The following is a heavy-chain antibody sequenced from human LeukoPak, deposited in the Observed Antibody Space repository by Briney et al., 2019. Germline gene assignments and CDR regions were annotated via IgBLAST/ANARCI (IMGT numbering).Heavy chain of an antibody. CDR3: ARDTDTVTTILDY. V-gene: IGHV3-74*01. Sequence: GGSLRLSCAASGLTFSSHWMHWVRQAPGKGLVWVSRINSDESSTSYADSVKGRFTISRDNAKNTLYLQMNSLRAEDTAVYYCARDTDTVTTILDYWGQGTLVTVSS. CDR2: INSDESST. J-gene: IGHJ4*02. D-gene: IGHD4-17*01. CDR1: GLTFSSHW.